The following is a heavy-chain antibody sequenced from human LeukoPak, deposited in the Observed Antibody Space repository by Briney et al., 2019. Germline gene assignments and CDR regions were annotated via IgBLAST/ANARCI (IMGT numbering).Heavy chain of an antibody. J-gene: IGHJ6*03. D-gene: IGHD5-12*01. Sequence: PSETLSLTCSVSGYSISSGFYWGWIRQPPGKGLEWIGSIFHSGSTYYNPFLKSRVTISVDTSKNQFSLKLSSVTAADTAVYYCARAGGYEGYYYYYMDVWGKGTTVTISS. CDR2: IFHSGST. CDR3: ARAGGYEGYYYYYMDV. CDR1: GYSISSGFY. V-gene: IGHV4-38-2*02.